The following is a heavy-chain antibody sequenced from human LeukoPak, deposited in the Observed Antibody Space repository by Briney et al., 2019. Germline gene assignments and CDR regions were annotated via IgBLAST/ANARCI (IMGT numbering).Heavy chain of an antibody. Sequence: SETLSLTCSVSGGSISSYYWSWIRQPPGKGLEWIGYIYHSGSTNYNPSLRSRVTISVDTSKNQFSLKLSSVTAADTAVYYCARSNIYSSNWKFDYWGQGTLVAVPS. CDR2: IYHSGST. J-gene: IGHJ4*02. D-gene: IGHD6-13*01. CDR3: ARSNIYSSNWKFDY. CDR1: GGSISSYY. V-gene: IGHV4-59*08.